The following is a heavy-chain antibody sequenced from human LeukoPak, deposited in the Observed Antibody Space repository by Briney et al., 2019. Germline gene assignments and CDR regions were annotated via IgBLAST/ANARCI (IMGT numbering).Heavy chain of an antibody. CDR3: ATGLDYDSEVFNI. CDR1: GYTLTELS. J-gene: IGHJ3*02. D-gene: IGHD3-3*01. CDR2: FDPEDGET. Sequence: ASVKVSCKVSGYTLTELSMHWVRQAPGKGLEWMGGFDPEDGETIYAQKFQGRVTMTEDTSTDTAYMELSSLRSEDTAVYYCATGLDYDSEVFNIGGQGKMSTVSS. V-gene: IGHV1-24*01.